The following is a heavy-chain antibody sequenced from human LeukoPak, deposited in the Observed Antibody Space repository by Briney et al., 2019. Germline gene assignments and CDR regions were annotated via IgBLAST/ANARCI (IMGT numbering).Heavy chain of an antibody. V-gene: IGHV4-39*01. J-gene: IGHJ4*02. D-gene: IGHD6-13*01. Sequence: PSETLSLTCTVSGGSISSSSYYWGWIRQPPGKGLEWIGSICYSGSTYYNPSLKSRVTISVDTSKNQFSLKLSSVTAADTAVYYCVLNLAAAGLFDYWGQGTLVTVSS. CDR3: VLNLAAAGLFDY. CDR1: GGSISSSSYY. CDR2: ICYSGST.